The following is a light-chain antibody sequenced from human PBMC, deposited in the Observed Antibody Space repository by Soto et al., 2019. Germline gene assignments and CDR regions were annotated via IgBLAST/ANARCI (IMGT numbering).Light chain of an antibody. V-gene: IGKV1-5*03. CDR3: HQYHTSPLT. CDR1: QSINSW. CDR2: KAS. J-gene: IGKJ4*01. Sequence: DIQMTQSPSTLSASVGDSVSITCRASQSINSWLAWYQHKPGKAPKLLIYKASNLQSGVPSRFSGSGSGTEFTLTISSLQPDDFANYYCHQYHTSPLTFGGGTKVEIK.